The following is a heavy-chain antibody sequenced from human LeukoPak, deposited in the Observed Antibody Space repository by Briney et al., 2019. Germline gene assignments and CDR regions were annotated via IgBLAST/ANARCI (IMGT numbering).Heavy chain of an antibody. V-gene: IGHV3-7*01. CDR1: GFTFSTHW. CDR3: VRDQGYCTSASCRGDAFDV. Sequence: PGGSLRLSCAASGFTFSTHWMSWVRQAPGKGLEWVAKIKEDGSEKYYDISVKGRFTISRDNAKDSLSLQMHSLRDEDTAVYYCVRDQGYCTSASCRGDAFDVWGQGSMVSVSS. J-gene: IGHJ3*01. D-gene: IGHD2-2*01. CDR2: IKEDGSEK.